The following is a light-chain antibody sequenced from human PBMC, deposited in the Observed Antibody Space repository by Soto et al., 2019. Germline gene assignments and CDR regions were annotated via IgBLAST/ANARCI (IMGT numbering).Light chain of an antibody. V-gene: IGLV1-51*01. CDR2: DNI. CDR1: SSNIGSNY. Sequence: QSVLTQSPSESAAPGQKVTISCSGSSSNIGSNYVSWYQQFPDTAPKLLIYDNIKRPSGIPDRFSGSKSGTSATLVITGLQTGDEADYYCGTWDGSRNWVFGGGTKLTVL. J-gene: IGLJ3*02. CDR3: GTWDGSRNWV.